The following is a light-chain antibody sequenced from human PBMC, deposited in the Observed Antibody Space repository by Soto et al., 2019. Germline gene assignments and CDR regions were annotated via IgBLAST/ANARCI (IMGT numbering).Light chain of an antibody. CDR3: QQYNSYWT. CDR1: QSISSW. J-gene: IGKJ5*01. Sequence: IPLTKSHSNLSAYGGDRITISCRASQSISSWLAWYQQKPGKAPKLLIYKASSLESGVPSRFSGSGSGTEFTLTISSLQPDDFASYYCQQYNSYWTFGQGTRL. CDR2: KAS. V-gene: IGKV1-5*03.